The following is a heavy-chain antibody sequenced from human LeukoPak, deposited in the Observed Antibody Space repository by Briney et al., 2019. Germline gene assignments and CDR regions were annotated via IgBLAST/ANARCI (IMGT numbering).Heavy chain of an antibody. V-gene: IGHV4-59*08. J-gene: IGHJ5*02. D-gene: IGHD4-17*01. CDR2: IYYTGST. CDR1: GGSISNYY. Sequence: SGTLSLTCTVSGGSISNYYWSWIRQPPGKGLELIGYIYYTGSTNYNPSLKSRVTISVDTSKNQFSLKLSSVTAADPAVYYCARQGTTVTSNWFDPWGQGTLVTVSS. CDR3: ARQGTTVTSNWFDP.